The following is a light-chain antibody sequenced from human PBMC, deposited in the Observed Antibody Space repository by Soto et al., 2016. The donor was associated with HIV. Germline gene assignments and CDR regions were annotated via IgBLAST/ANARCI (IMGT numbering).Light chain of an antibody. J-gene: IGKJ4*01. V-gene: IGKV2-28*01. Sequence: DIVMTQSPLSLSVNPGEPASISCRSSQSLLKRNGYNYLDWYVQKPGQSPQLLIYFGSHRAAEFPDRFSGSGSGTNFTLTITSVEAEDVGIYYCMQPLQTPLTFGGGTRVE. CDR1: QSLLKRNGYNY. CDR3: MQPLQTPLT. CDR2: FGS.